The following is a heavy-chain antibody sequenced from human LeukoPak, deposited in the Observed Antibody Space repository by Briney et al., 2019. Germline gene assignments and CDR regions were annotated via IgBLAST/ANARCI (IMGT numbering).Heavy chain of an antibody. D-gene: IGHD6-6*01. J-gene: IGHJ4*02. CDR1: GGSISSSSYY. CDR3: ASSIAARPFDY. Sequence: SETLSLTCTVSGGSISSSSYYWGWIRPPPGKGLEWIGSIYYSGSTYYNPSLKSRVTISVDTSKNQFSLKLSSVTAADTAVYYCASSIAARPFDYWGQGTLVTVSS. V-gene: IGHV4-39*01. CDR2: IYYSGST.